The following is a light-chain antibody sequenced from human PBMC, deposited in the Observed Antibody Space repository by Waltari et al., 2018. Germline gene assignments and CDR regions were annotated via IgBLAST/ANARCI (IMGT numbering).Light chain of an antibody. CDR1: QRVLSTSNNRNY. J-gene: IGKJ1*01. CDR3: QQYYSTPWT. V-gene: IGKV4-1*01. Sequence: DIVMTQSPDSLSVSLGERATINCKSSQRVLSTSNNRNYLAWFHQRPGQPPKMLIYWASTRKSGVPDRFSGAGSGTDFTLTISSLQAEDVGMYYCQQYYSTPWTFGQGTRVEIK. CDR2: WAS.